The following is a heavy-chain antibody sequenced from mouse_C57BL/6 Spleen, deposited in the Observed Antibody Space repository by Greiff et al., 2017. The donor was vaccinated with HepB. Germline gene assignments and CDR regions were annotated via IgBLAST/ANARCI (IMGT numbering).Heavy chain of an antibody. CDR2: INPSSGYT. J-gene: IGHJ2*01. CDR3: AREMDYDYYFDY. D-gene: IGHD2-4*01. V-gene: IGHV1-4*01. Sequence: VQLQQSGAELARPGASVKMSCKASGYTFTSYTMHWVKQRPGQGLEWIGYINPSSGYTKYNQKFKDKATLTADKSSSTAYMQLRSLTSEDAAVYYCAREMDYDYYFDYWGQGTTLTVSS. CDR1: GYTFTSYT.